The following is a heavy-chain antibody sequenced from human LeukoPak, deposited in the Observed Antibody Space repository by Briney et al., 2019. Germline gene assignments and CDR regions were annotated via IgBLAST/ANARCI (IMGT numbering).Heavy chain of an antibody. Sequence: GGSLRLSCAASGFTFSNYSMNWVRQAPGKGLEWISYISRTSSNIYYADSVKGRFTVSRDNSKNTLYLQMNTLRAVDTAVYYCATEKKGAYSSSAGGPFDVWGQGTMVTVSS. CDR1: GFTFSNYS. D-gene: IGHD2-2*01. CDR2: ISRTSSNI. V-gene: IGHV3-48*01. CDR3: ATEKKGAYSSSAGGPFDV. J-gene: IGHJ3*01.